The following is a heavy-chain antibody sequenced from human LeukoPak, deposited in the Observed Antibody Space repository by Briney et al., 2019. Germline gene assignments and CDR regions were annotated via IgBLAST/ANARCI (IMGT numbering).Heavy chain of an antibody. CDR3: ARGGPAGDFIVVAPTNNAFDI. CDR1: GHTFSDYY. D-gene: IGHD2-2*01. CDR2: INPSGGST. V-gene: IGHV1-46*01. J-gene: IGHJ3*02. Sequence: ASVKVSCKASGHTFSDYYMHWVRQVPGQGLEWMGIINPSGGSTSYAQKFQGRVTITRDTATRTVYMELSSLRSEDTAVYYCARGGPAGDFIVVAPTNNAFDIWGQGTMVTVSS.